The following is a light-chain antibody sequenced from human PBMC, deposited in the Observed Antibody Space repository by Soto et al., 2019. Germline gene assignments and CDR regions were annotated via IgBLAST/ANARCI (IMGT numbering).Light chain of an antibody. CDR1: QSVRGW. Sequence: DIHRTQCTSSLSASLGDSVTITCRASQSVRGWLAWYKQKPGKAPKLLIYDASSLESGVPSRFSGSGSGTQFTLTNSILQPDDFATYYCQQYNSYSITFGQGTRLEI. V-gene: IGKV1-5*01. J-gene: IGKJ5*01. CDR3: QQYNSYSIT. CDR2: DAS.